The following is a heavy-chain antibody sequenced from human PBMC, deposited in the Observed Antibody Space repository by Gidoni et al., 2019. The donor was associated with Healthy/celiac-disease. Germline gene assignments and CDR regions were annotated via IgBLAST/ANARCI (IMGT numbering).Heavy chain of an antibody. CDR3: AREGTTSPMVRAYYYGMDV. D-gene: IGHD3-10*01. V-gene: IGHV3-48*04. J-gene: IGHJ6*02. Sequence: EVQLVESGGGLVQPGGSLRLSCAASGFTFSSYSMNWVRQAPGKGLEGVSYISSSISTIYYADSVKGRCTISRDNAKNSLYLQMNSLRAEDTAVYYCAREGTTSPMVRAYYYGMDVWGQGTTVTVSS. CDR1: GFTFSSYS. CDR2: ISSSISTI.